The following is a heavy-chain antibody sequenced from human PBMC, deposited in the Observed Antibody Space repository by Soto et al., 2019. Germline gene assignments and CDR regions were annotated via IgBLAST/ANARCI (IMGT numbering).Heavy chain of an antibody. Sequence: ASVTVSCQASGYTFTSYAMHWVRQAPGQGLEWMGWINPNSGGTNYAQKFQGWVTMTRDTSISTAYMELSRLRSDDTAVYYCARDPASVEANWDLVNAFDIWGQGTMVTVSS. D-gene: IGHD7-27*01. CDR1: GYTFTSYA. CDR3: ARDPASVEANWDLVNAFDI. J-gene: IGHJ3*02. V-gene: IGHV1-2*04. CDR2: INPNSGGT.